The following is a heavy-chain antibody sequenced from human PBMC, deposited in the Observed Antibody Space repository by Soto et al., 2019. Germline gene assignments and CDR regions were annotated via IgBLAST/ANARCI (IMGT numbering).Heavy chain of an antibody. CDR1: GGSISSYC. CDR3: ARLDPKYSGYGITYYFDY. Sequence: LVTLRLTRTVSGGSISSYCGSWIRQTPGKGLEWIGYIYYSGSTNYNPSLKSRVTISVDTSKNQFSLKLSSVTAADTAVYYCARLDPKYSGYGITYYFDYWGQGTLVTVSS. V-gene: IGHV4-59*08. D-gene: IGHD5-12*01. CDR2: IYYSGST. J-gene: IGHJ4*02.